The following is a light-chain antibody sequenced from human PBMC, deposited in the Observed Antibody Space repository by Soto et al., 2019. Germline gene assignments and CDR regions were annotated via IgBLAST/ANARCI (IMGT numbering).Light chain of an antibody. CDR3: QQADSFPQT. J-gene: IGKJ1*01. CDR1: QGIGTW. Sequence: DIQMPQSPSPVSASVGDRVTITCRASQGIGTWLAWYQQKPGKGPNLLIYAASSLESGVPSRFSGSGSGADFTLTISSLQTEDFATYYCQQADSFPQTFGQGTKVESK. V-gene: IGKV1-12*01. CDR2: AAS.